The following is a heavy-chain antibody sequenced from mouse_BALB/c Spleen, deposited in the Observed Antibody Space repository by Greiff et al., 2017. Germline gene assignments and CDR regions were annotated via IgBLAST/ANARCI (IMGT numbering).Heavy chain of an antibody. CDR3: ARSYDGYSGFAY. J-gene: IGHJ3*01. Sequence: VHVQQSGPELVKPGASVKVSCKASGYAFTSYIMYWVKQSHGKSLEWIGYIDPYNGDTSYNQKFKGKATLTVDKSSSTAYMHLNSLTSEDSAVYYCARSYDGYSGFAYWGQGTLVTVSA. V-gene: IGHV1S135*01. CDR2: IDPYNGDT. D-gene: IGHD2-3*01. CDR1: GYAFTSYI.